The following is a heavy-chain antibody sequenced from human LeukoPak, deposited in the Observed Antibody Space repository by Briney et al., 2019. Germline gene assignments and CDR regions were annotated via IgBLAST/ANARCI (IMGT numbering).Heavy chain of an antibody. V-gene: IGHV4-39*07. J-gene: IGHJ4*02. Sequence: PSETLSLTCTVSGGSISSSNYYWGWIRQPPGKGLEWIGSIYYSGTTYYNPSLKSRVTISVDTSKNQFSLKLSSVTAADTAVYYCARVGGGLWFGKLLYYFDYWGQGTLVTVSS. CDR3: ARVGGGLWFGKLLYYFDY. D-gene: IGHD3-10*01. CDR1: GGSISSSNYY. CDR2: IYYSGTT.